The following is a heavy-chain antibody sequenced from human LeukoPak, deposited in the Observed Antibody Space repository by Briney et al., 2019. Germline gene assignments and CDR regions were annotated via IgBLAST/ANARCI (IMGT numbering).Heavy chain of an antibody. D-gene: IGHD3-22*01. J-gene: IGHJ3*02. V-gene: IGHV3-23*01. CDR1: GFTLSSYG. Sequence: GGSLRLSCAASGFTLSSYGMSWVRQAPGKGLEWVSAISGSGGSTYYADSVKGRFTISRDNSKNTLYLQMNSLRAEDTAVYYCARGLPYYYDIAAFDIWGQGTMVTVSS. CDR2: ISGSGGST. CDR3: ARGLPYYYDIAAFDI.